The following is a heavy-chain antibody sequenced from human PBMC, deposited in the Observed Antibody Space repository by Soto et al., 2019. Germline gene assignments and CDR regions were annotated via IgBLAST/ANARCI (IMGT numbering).Heavy chain of an antibody. CDR1: GFTFSLYA. D-gene: IGHD5-12*01. CDR2: IWGDGSDK. Sequence: PGGSLRLSCAASGFTFSLYAIHWVRQAPGKGLEWVAAIWGDGSDKRYADSVKGRFTISRDNAKNSLYLQMNSLGVEDTAVYYCARGPYRNTYNWFDSWGQGTLVTVSS. CDR3: ARGPYRNTYNWFDS. J-gene: IGHJ5*02. V-gene: IGHV3-33*01.